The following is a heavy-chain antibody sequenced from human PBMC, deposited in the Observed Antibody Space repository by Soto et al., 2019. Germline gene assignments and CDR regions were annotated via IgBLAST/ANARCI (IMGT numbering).Heavy chain of an antibody. CDR2: ISPYNGNT. CDR3: ARVNITIFGVVIDYGMDV. J-gene: IGHJ6*02. V-gene: IGHV1-18*01. D-gene: IGHD3-3*01. Sequence: ASLKVSCKASGYTFTSYGISWVRQAPGQGLEWMVWISPYNGNTNYAQKPQGRVTMTTDTSTSTAYMELRSLRPDDTAVYYCARVNITIFGVVIDYGMDVWGQGTTVTVSS. CDR1: GYTFTSYG.